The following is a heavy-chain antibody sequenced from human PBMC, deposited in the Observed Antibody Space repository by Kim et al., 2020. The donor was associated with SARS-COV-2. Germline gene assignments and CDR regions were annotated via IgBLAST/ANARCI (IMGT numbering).Heavy chain of an antibody. CDR3: ASLTYYYYGMDV. J-gene: IGHJ6*02. V-gene: IGHV1-69*13. Sequence: SVKVSCKASGGTFSSYAISWVRQAPGQGLEWMGGIIPIFGTANYAQKFQGRVTITADESTSTAYMELSSLRSEDTAVYYCASLTYYYYGMDVWGQGTTVTVSS. CDR2: IIPIFGTA. CDR1: GGTFSSYA.